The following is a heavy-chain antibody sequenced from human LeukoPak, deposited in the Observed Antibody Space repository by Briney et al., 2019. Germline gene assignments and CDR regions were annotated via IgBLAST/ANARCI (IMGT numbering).Heavy chain of an antibody. V-gene: IGHV3-23*01. Sequence: PGGSLRLSCAASGFTFSSYAMSWVRQAPGKGLEWVSAISGTGGSTYYADSVKGRFTISRDNSKNTLYLQMNSLRAEDTAIYYCAKGVGSGSYYDYYYYMDVWGKGTTVTVSS. J-gene: IGHJ6*03. CDR1: GFTFSSYA. D-gene: IGHD3-10*01. CDR3: AKGVGSGSYYDYYYYMDV. CDR2: ISGTGGST.